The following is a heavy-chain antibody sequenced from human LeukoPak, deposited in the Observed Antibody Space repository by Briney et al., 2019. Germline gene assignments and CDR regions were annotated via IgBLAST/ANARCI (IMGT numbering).Heavy chain of an antibody. CDR2: IHHSGSA. CDR3: ARTSYGAPMDV. CDR1: GGYISTYY. D-gene: IGHD4-17*01. Sequence: SETLSLTCTVSGGYISTYYWTWIRHSPGRGLEWIGHIHHSGSADYKPSLMSRVTISVDTSNNQFFLKLTSLTAADTAMYYCARTSYGAPMDVWGKGTTVTVSS. V-gene: IGHV4-59*01. J-gene: IGHJ6*04.